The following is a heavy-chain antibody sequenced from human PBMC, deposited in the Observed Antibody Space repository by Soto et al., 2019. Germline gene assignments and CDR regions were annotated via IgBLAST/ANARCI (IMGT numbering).Heavy chain of an antibody. CDR1: GITFSNYG. CDR3: VSGYGYFEN. V-gene: IGHV3-33*01. Sequence: QVQLVESGGGVVQPGRSLRLSCAASGITFSNYGTHWVRQAPGKGLEWVAVIWYDGRDKYYADSVKGRFTISRDNSKNTLYLQMNRLTADNTAIYYCVSGYGYFENWGQGTLVTVSS. CDR2: IWYDGRDK. D-gene: IGHD3-22*01. J-gene: IGHJ4*02.